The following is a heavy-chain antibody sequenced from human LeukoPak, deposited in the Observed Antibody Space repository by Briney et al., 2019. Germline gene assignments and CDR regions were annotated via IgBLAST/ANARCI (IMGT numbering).Heavy chain of an antibody. Sequence: GGSLRLSCGASGFTFNTYAMSWVRQAPGKGLEWVSSISGSFTSTYYADSVKGRFTISRDNSENTLYLQMNSLRAEDTAIYYCAKGGTVIARLIASDWGQGTLVTVSS. J-gene: IGHJ4*02. CDR2: ISGSFTST. V-gene: IGHV3-23*01. D-gene: IGHD6-6*01. CDR3: AKGGTVIARLIASD. CDR1: GFTFNTYA.